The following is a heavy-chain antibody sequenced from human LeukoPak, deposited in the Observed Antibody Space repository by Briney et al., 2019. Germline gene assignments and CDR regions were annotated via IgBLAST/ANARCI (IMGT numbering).Heavy chain of an antibody. CDR3: ARCSKREDFDY. CDR1: GGSISSSSYY. J-gene: IGHJ4*02. D-gene: IGHD6-13*01. CDR2: IYYSGST. V-gene: IGHV4-39*01. Sequence: TSETLSLTCTVSGGSISSSSYYWGWIRQPPGKGLEWIGSIYYSGSTYYNPSLKSRVTISVDTSKNQFSLKLSSATAADTAVYYCARCSKREDFDYWGQGTLVTVSS.